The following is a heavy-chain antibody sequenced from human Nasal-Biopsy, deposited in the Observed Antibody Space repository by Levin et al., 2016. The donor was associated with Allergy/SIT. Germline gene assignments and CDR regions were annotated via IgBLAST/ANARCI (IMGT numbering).Heavy chain of an antibody. D-gene: IGHD1-26*01. V-gene: IGHV1-18*01. J-gene: IGHJ4*02. Sequence: ASVKVSCKASGYTFMSYGINWVRQAPGQGLEWMGWIRAYDGDSESAQNFQGRLTMTTDRFTSTAFMELRSLTFDDSALYFCARRGAPGSYTIDYWGQGTLVTVSS. CDR2: IRAYDGDS. CDR3: ARRGAPGSYTIDY. CDR1: GYTFMSYG.